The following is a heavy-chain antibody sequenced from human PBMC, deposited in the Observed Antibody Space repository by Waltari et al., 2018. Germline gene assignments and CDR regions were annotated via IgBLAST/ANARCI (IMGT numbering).Heavy chain of an antibody. Sequence: QVQLVQSGAEVKKPGASVKVSCKVSGYTLTELSMHWVRQAPGKGLGWMGGFDPDDGETIYEQKFQGRVTMTEDTSTDTAYMELSSLGSEDTAVYCCATHLQGPQWLFGRWFDPWGQGTLVTVSS. CDR3: ATHLQGPQWLFGRWFDP. D-gene: IGHD3-22*01. V-gene: IGHV1-24*01. J-gene: IGHJ5*02. CDR2: FDPDDGET. CDR1: GYTLTELS.